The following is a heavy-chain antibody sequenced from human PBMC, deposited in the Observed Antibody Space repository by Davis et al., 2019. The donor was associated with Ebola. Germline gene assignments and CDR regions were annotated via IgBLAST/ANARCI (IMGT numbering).Heavy chain of an antibody. CDR2: IYTGDSDT. J-gene: IGHJ3*02. CDR1: GNSFTSHW. V-gene: IGHV5-51*01. Sequence: GGSLRLSCKDSGNSFTSHWIGWVRQLPGKGLEWMGIIYTGDSDTRYSPSFRGQVTISADKSIKTAFLQWSSLKASDTAMYYCASLRRTITGMDDAFDIRGQGTLVTVSS. D-gene: IGHD2-8*02. CDR3: ASLRRTITGMDDAFDI.